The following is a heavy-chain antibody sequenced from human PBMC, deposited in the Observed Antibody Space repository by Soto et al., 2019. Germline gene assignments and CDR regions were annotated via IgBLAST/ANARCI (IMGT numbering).Heavy chain of an antibody. CDR3: ASRHCSGGSCDSWFGWFDH. Sequence: VASVKVSCKASGGTFSSYAISWVRQAPGQGLEWMGGIIPIFGTANYAQKFQGRVTITADKSTSTAYMELSSLRSEDTAVYYCASRHCSGGSCDSWFGWFDHWGQGTLVTVSS. CDR1: GGTFSSYA. J-gene: IGHJ5*02. V-gene: IGHV1-69*06. D-gene: IGHD2-15*01. CDR2: IIPIFGTA.